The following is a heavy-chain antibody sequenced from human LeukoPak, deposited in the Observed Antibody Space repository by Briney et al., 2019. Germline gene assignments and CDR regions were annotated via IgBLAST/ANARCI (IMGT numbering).Heavy chain of an antibody. CDR3: ARDATSEVVVVAATLDY. CDR2: ISAYNGNT. V-gene: IGHV1-18*01. J-gene: IGHJ4*02. Sequence: ASVKLSCKASGYTFTSYGISWVRQAPGQGLEWVGWISAYNGNTNYAQKLQGRVTMTTDTSTSTAYMELRSLRSEDTAVYYCARDATSEVVVVAATLDYWGQGTLVTVSS. D-gene: IGHD2-15*01. CDR1: GYTFTSYG.